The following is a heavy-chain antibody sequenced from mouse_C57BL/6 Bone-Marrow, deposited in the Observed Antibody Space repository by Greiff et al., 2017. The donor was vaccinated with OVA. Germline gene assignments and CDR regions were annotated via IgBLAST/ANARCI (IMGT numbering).Heavy chain of an antibody. CDR1: GFNIKDDY. Sequence: EVQLQQSGAELVRPGASVKLSCTASGFNIKDDYMHWVKQRPEQGLEWIGWIDPENGDTEYASKFQGKATITADTSSNTAYLQLSSLTSEDTAVYYRTTCTTVVARWYFDVWGTGTTVTVSP. CDR3: TTCTTVVARWYFDV. V-gene: IGHV14-4*01. CDR2: IDPENGDT. J-gene: IGHJ1*03. D-gene: IGHD1-1*01.